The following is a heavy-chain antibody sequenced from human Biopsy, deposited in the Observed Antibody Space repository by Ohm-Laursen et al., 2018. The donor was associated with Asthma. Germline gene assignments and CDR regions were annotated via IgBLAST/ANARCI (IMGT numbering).Heavy chain of an antibody. CDR2: MSFDGRQT. CDR1: GFSFNSYG. CDR3: AKERYYDFWSGYPI. J-gene: IGHJ3*02. D-gene: IGHD3-3*01. Sequence: SLRLSCTAAGFSFNSYGMHWVRQAPGKGLEWVAVMSFDGRQTYYADSVKGRFTISRDNSKNTLYLQMNSLRAEDTAVYYCAKERYYDFWSGYPIWGQGTMVTVSS. V-gene: IGHV3-30*18.